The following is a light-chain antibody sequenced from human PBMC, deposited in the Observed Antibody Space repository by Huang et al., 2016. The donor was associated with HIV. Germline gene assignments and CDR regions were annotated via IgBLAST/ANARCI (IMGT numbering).Light chain of an antibody. Sequence: EIVLTQSPATLSLSPGERATLSCRASQSVSRFLAWYQQKAGQAPRLLIYDASNRASDIAGRFSGSGSGTEFTLTISSLEPEVFAVYYCQQRSSWPRVTFGGGTKVELK. CDR2: DAS. V-gene: IGKV3-11*01. J-gene: IGKJ4*01. CDR1: QSVSRF. CDR3: QQRSSWPRVT.